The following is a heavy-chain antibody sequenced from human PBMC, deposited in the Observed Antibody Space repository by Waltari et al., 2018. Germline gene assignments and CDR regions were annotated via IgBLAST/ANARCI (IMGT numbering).Heavy chain of an antibody. CDR3: ARAREMATILYYYYGMDV. CDR2: IWYDGSNK. V-gene: IGHV3-33*01. J-gene: IGHJ6*02. CDR1: GFTFSSYG. Sequence: QVQLVESGGGVVQPGRSLRLSCAASGFTFSSYGMHWVRQAPGKGLEWVAVIWYDGSNKYYADAVKGRLTISRDNSKNTRYLQMNSLRAEDTAVYYCARAREMATILYYYYGMDVWGQGTTVTVSS. D-gene: IGHD5-12*01.